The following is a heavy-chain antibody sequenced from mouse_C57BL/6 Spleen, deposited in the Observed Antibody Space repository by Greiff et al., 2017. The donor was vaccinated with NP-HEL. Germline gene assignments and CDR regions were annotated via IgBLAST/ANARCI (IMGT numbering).Heavy chain of an antibody. Sequence: EVQLQQSGAELVRPGASVKLSCTASGFNIKDDYMHWVKQRPEQGLEWIGWIDPENGDTEYASKFQGKATITADTSSNTAYLQLSSLTSEDTAVYYCTTSAYGNYPRFAYWGQGTLVTVSA. CDR1: GFNIKDDY. CDR3: TTSAYGNYPRFAY. V-gene: IGHV14-4*01. D-gene: IGHD2-1*01. J-gene: IGHJ3*01. CDR2: IDPENGDT.